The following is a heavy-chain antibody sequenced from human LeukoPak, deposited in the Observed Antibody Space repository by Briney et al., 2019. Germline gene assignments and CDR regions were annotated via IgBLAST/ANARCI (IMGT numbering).Heavy chain of an antibody. Sequence: GGSLRLSCVASGFTFSDYWMSWVRQAPGKGLEWVANIKQDGSEKSYVDSVRGRFTISRDNAKNSLFLQMNSLRAEDTAVYYCAKDPAIMSYYYYYMDVWGKGTTVTVSS. CDR3: AKDPAIMSYYYYYMDV. CDR2: IKQDGSEK. D-gene: IGHD3-16*01. V-gene: IGHV3-7*01. J-gene: IGHJ6*03. CDR1: GFTFSDYW.